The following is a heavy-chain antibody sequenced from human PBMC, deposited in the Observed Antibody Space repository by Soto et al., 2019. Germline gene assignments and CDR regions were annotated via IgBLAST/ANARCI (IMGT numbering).Heavy chain of an antibody. J-gene: IGHJ4*02. CDR1: GYTFTSYG. CDR3: ARCRNSDVLLWFGELLYFFDY. Sequence: GESLKISCKASGYTFTSYGISWVRQAPGQGLEWMGWISAYNGNTNYAQKLQGRVTMTTDTSTSTAYMELRSLRSDDTAVYYCARCRNSDVLLWFGELLYFFDYWGQGTLVTVSS. V-gene: IGHV1-18*01. D-gene: IGHD3-10*01. CDR2: ISAYNGNT.